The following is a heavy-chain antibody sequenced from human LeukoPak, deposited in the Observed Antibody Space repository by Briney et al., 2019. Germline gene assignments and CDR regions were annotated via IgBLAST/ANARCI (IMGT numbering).Heavy chain of an antibody. V-gene: IGHV4-59*01. J-gene: IGHJ4*02. D-gene: IGHD5-18*01. CDR2: IYYSGST. Sequence: SETLSLTCTVSGGSISSYYWSWIRQPPGKGLEWIGYIYYSGSTNYNPSLKSRVTISVDTSKNQFSLKLSSVTAADTAVYYCARDGGGYSYGYPYYFDYWGQGTLVTVSS. CDR3: ARDGGGYSYGYPYYFDY. CDR1: GGSISSYY.